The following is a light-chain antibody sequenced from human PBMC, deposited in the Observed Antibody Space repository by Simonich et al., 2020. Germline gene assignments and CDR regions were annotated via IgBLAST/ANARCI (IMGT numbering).Light chain of an antibody. CDR2: GAS. CDR3: QQYNNWPRT. CDR1: QRVSSN. J-gene: IGKJ1*01. Sequence: EIVMTQSPATLSVSPGERATLSCRASQRVSSNLACSQQKPGPAPRLLIYGASTRATGIPARFSGSGSGTEFTLTISSMQSEDFAVYYCQQYNNWPRTFGQGTKVEIK. V-gene: IGKV3-15*01.